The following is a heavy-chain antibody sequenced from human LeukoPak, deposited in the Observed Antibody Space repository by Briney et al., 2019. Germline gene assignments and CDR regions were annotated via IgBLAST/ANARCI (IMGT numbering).Heavy chain of an antibody. J-gene: IGHJ4*02. Sequence: GGSLRLSCAASGFTFSSYAMSWVRQAPGKGLEWVSAISGSGGSTYYADSVKGRFTISRDNAKNSLYLQMNSLRAEDTAVYYCARYSSSWYGFDYWGQGTLVTVSS. V-gene: IGHV3-23*01. CDR1: GFTFSSYA. CDR3: ARYSSSWYGFDY. D-gene: IGHD6-13*01. CDR2: ISGSGGST.